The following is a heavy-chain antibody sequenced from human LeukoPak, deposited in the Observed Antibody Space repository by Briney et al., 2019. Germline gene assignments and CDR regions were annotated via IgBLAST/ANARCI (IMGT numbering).Heavy chain of an antibody. J-gene: IGHJ4*02. Sequence: GGSLRLSCAASGFTFSSYWMSWVRQALGEGLEWVANIKQDGSEKYYVDSVKGRFTISRDNTKNSLYLQMNSLRAEDTAVYYCARPSDRRDVYNYGYWGQGTLVTVSS. D-gene: IGHD5-24*01. CDR1: GFTFSSYW. V-gene: IGHV3-7*01. CDR2: IKQDGSEK. CDR3: ARPSDRRDVYNYGY.